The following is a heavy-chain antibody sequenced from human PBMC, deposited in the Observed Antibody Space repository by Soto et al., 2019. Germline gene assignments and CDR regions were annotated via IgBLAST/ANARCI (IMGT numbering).Heavy chain of an antibody. CDR3: AKDPDLTNWFDP. V-gene: IGHV3-23*01. Sequence: HPGGSLRLSCAASGFTFSSYAMSWVRQAPGKGLEWVSAISGSGGSTYYAAAVKGRFTISRDNSKNTLYLQMNSLRAEDTAVYYCAKDPDLTNWFDPWGQGTLVTVSS. CDR1: GFTFSSYA. J-gene: IGHJ5*02. CDR2: ISGSGGST.